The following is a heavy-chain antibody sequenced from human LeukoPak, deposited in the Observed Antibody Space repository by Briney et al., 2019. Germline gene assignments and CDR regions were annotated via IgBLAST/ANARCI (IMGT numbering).Heavy chain of an antibody. J-gene: IGHJ4*02. CDR1: GFNFQIYA. D-gene: IGHD3-9*01. Sequence: PGGSLRLSCAASGFNFQIYAMHWVRQAPGKGLEWVAIISYGGDNKYYADSVKGRFTISRDNSKSMLYLQMNGLRPEDTAVYYCSRDGPRDYDILTALDYWGQGTVVSVSA. CDR3: SRDGPRDYDILTALDY. CDR2: ISYGGDNK. V-gene: IGHV3-30*04.